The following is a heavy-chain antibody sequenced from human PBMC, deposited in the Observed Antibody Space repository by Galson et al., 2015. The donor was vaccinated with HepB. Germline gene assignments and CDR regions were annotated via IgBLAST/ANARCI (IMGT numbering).Heavy chain of an antibody. J-gene: IGHJ4*02. CDR1: SGSISSGGYY. CDR2: IYYTGTT. CDR3: ARAPTAHQWGSYRYMSYVDY. V-gene: IGHV4-31*03. Sequence: TLSLTCTVSSGSISSGGYYWSWIRQHPEKGLEWIGYIYYTGTTDYNPSLESRVTISVDTSKNQFSLKLRSVTAADTAVYYCARAPTAHQWGSYRYMSYVDYWGQGTLVTVSS. D-gene: IGHD3-16*02.